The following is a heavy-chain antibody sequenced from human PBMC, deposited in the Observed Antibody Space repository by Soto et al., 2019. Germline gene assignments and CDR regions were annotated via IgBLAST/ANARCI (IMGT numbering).Heavy chain of an antibody. J-gene: IGHJ4*02. CDR3: ARLRVRGAIKGPMDY. CDR2: IYPGDSDT. D-gene: IGHD3-10*01. V-gene: IGHV5-51*01. CDR1: GYSFTSYW. Sequence: RCGESLKISCKGSGYSFTSYWIGWVRQMPGKGLEWMGVIYPGDSDTRYSPSFQGQVTISADKSISTAYLQWSSLKASDTAMYYCARLRVRGAIKGPMDYWGQGTLVTVSS.